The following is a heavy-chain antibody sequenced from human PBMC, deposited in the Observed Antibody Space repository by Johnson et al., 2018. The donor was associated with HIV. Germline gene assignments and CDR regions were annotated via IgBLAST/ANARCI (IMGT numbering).Heavy chain of an antibody. CDR3: ASGFYYGSGSYHGAFDI. CDR2: IYSGGNT. V-gene: IGHV3-66*01. CDR1: GFTFSNYA. Sequence: VQLVESGGGLVQPGGSLRLSCAASGFTFSNYAMGWVRQPPGKGLEWVSVIYSGGNTYYADSVKGRFTISRDNSKNTLYLQMNSLRAEDTAVYYCASGFYYGSGSYHGAFDIWGQGTMVTVSS. J-gene: IGHJ3*02. D-gene: IGHD3-10*01.